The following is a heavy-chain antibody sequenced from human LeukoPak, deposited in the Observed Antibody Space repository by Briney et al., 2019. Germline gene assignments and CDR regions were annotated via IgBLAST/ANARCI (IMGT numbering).Heavy chain of an antibody. V-gene: IGHV4-34*01. CDR3: ARAIVGATIDY. D-gene: IGHD1-26*01. J-gene: IGHJ4*02. CDR1: GGSFSGYY. Sequence: TPSETLSLTCAVYGGSFSGYYWSWIRQPPGKGLEWIGEINHSGSTNYNPSLKSRVTISVDTSKNQFSLKLSSVTAADTAVYYCARAIVGATIDYWGQGTLVTVSS. CDR2: INHSGST.